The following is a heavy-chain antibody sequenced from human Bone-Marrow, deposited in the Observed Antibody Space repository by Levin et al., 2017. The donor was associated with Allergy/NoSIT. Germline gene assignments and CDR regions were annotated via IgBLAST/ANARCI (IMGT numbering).Heavy chain of an antibody. CDR1: GFTFSSYW. V-gene: IGHV3-7*04. CDR2: IKQDGSEK. CDR3: ARWGIVVVPADDAFDI. Sequence: PGGSLRLSCAASGFTFSSYWMSWVRQAPGKGLEWVANIKQDGSEKYYVDSVKGRFTISRDNAKNSLYLQMNSLRAEDTAVYYCARWGIVVVPADDAFDIWGQGTMVTVSS. D-gene: IGHD2-2*01. J-gene: IGHJ3*02.